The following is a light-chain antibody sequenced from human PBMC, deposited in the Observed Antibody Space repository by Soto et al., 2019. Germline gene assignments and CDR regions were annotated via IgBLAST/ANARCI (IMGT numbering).Light chain of an antibody. CDR3: CSYAGSGIVV. Sequence: QPVLTQPASVSGSPGQSITISCTGTSSDVGNYNLVSWYQQHPGKVPKVMIYEVTKRPSGVSNRFSGSKSGNTASLTISGLQAEDEADYYCCSYAGSGIVVFGGGTKLTVL. V-gene: IGLV2-23*02. CDR1: SSDVGNYNL. J-gene: IGLJ2*01. CDR2: EVT.